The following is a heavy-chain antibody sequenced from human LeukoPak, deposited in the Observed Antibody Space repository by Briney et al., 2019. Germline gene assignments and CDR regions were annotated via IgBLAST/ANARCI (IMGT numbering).Heavy chain of an antibody. V-gene: IGHV1-69*05. CDR2: IIPIFGTA. CDR3: AISSITIFGVVIQGTDWYFDL. J-gene: IGHJ2*01. CDR1: VGTFSSYA. D-gene: IGHD3-3*01. Sequence: ASVKVSCKASVGTFSSYAISWVRQAPGQGLEWMGRIIPIFGTANYAQKFQGRVTITTDEFTSTDYMELSSLGSEDTAVYYCAISSITIFGVVIQGTDWYFDLWGRGTLVTVSS.